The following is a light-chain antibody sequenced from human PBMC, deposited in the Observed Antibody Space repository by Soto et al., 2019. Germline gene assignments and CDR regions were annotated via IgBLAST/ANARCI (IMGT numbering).Light chain of an antibody. CDR2: GNS. CDR1: SSNIGAGYD. CDR3: AAWDDSLNGHYV. Sequence: QLVLTQPPSVSGAPGQRVTISCTGSSSNIGAGYDVHWYQQLPGTAPKLLIYGNSNRPSGVPDRFSGSKSGTSASLAISGLQSEDEADYYCAAWDDSLNGHYVFGTGTKLTVL. J-gene: IGLJ1*01. V-gene: IGLV1-40*01.